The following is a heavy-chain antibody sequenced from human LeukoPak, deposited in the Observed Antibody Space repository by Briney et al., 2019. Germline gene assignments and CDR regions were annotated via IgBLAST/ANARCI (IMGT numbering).Heavy chain of an antibody. Sequence: SETLSLTCTVSGGSISSSSYYWGWIRQPPGKGLEWIGSIYYSGSTYYNPSLKSRVTISVDTSKNQFSLKLSSVTAADTAVYYCARDLHNERHRDGYNYSYWYFDLWGRGTLVTVSS. CDR2: IYYSGST. CDR1: GGSISSSSYY. D-gene: IGHD5-24*01. J-gene: IGHJ2*01. CDR3: ARDLHNERHRDGYNYSYWYFDL. V-gene: IGHV4-39*07.